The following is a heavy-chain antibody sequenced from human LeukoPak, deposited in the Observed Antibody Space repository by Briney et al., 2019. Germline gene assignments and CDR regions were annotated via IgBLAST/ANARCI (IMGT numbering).Heavy chain of an antibody. J-gene: IGHJ4*02. D-gene: IGHD6-19*01. CDR3: PRDRYSSGWPQGWY. CDR2: ISAYNGNT. V-gene: IGHV1-18*01. CDR1: GYTFTSYG. Sequence: VASVKVSCKASGYTFTSYGISWVRQAPGQGLEWMGWISAYNGNTNYAQKLQGRVTMTTDTSTSTAYMELRSLISDDTAVYYCPRDRYSSGWPQGWYWGQGTLVTVSS.